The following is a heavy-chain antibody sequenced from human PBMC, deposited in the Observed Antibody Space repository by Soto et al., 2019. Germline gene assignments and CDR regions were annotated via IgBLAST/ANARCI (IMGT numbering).Heavy chain of an antibody. V-gene: IGHV3-74*01. CDR1: EFTFSGRS. J-gene: IGHJ6*03. D-gene: IGHD3-10*01. CDR3: ARGWFGPDV. CDR2: IDKVGTDS. Sequence: VQLVESGGGLVQPGGSLRLSCTASEFTFSGRSVPWVRQAPGKGLVWVSGIDKVGTDSTYADSVKGRFTSSRDNAKNTVYLQMNSLRVEDTAVYYCARGWFGPDVWGKGTTVTVSS.